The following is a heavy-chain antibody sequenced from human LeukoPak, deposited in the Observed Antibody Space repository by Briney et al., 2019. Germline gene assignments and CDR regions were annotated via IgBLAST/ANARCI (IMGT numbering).Heavy chain of an antibody. CDR1: GFTFSSYA. V-gene: IGHV3-23*01. CDR3: ANSMVRGAPPSYYFDY. D-gene: IGHD3-10*01. J-gene: IGHJ4*02. CDR2: ISGSGGST. Sequence: GGSLRLSCAASGFTFSSYAMSWVRQAPGKGLEWVSAISGSGGSTYYADSVKGRFTISRDNSKNTLYLRMDSLRTEDTAVYYCANSMVRGAPPSYYFDYWGQGALVTVSS.